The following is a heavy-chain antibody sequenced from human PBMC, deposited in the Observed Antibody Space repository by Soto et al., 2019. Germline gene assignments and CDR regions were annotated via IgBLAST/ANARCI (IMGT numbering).Heavy chain of an antibody. J-gene: IGHJ5*02. CDR1: GYTFTSYG. D-gene: IGHD3-22*01. Sequence: ASVKGSCKASGYTFTSYGISWVRQAPVQGLEWMGWISAYNGNTNYAQKLQGRVTMTTDTSTSTAYMELRSPRSDDTAVYYCARGYHYYDSSGYGWFDPWGQGTLVTVSS. CDR3: ARGYHYYDSSGYGWFDP. CDR2: ISAYNGNT. V-gene: IGHV1-18*01.